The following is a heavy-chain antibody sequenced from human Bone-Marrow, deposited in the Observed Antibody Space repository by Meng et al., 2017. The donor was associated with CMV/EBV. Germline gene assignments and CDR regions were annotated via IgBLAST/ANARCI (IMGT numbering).Heavy chain of an antibody. CDR2: ISWDGGST. D-gene: IGHD6-6*01. J-gene: IGHJ4*02. V-gene: IGHV3-43*01. CDR1: GFTFDDYT. Sequence: GESLKISCAASGFTFDDYTMHWVRQAPGKGLEWVSLISWDGGSTYYADSVKGRFTISRDNSKNSLYLQMNSLRTEDTALYYCAKDIGSYSSSSYFDYWGQGPRVTGYS. CDR3: AKDIGSYSSSSYFDY.